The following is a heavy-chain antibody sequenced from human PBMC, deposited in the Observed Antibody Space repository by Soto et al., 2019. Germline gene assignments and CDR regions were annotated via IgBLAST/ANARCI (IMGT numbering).Heavy chain of an antibody. CDR3: ARGRTARNWFDP. J-gene: IGHJ5*02. Sequence: QVQLVQSGAEVKKPGASVKVSCKDSGYTFTNYDITWVRQAPGQGLEWMGWMNPNSGNTGYAQKFQGRVTMTRNTSISTAYMELSSLRSDDTAVYYCARGRTARNWFDPWGQGTQVTVFS. CDR1: GYTFTNYD. CDR2: MNPNSGNT. V-gene: IGHV1-8*01.